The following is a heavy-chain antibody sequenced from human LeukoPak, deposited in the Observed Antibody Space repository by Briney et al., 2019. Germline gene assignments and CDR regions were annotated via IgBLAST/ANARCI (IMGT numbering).Heavy chain of an antibody. J-gene: IGHJ4*02. CDR1: GYTFTSYY. V-gene: IGHV1-46*01. D-gene: IGHD6-19*01. Sequence: ASVKVSCKASGYTFTSYYMHWVRQAPGQGLEWMGIINPSGGSTSYAQKFQGRVTITADKSTSTAYMELSSLRSEDTAVYYCATEAYDVVQWLGLIDYWGQGTLVTVSS. CDR2: INPSGGST. CDR3: ATEAYDVVQWLGLIDY.